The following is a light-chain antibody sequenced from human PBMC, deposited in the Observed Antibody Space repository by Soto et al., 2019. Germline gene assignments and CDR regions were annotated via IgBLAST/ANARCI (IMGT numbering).Light chain of an antibody. CDR1: QYINDF. CDR3: QQMYNIPRT. V-gene: IGKV1-39*01. CDR2: SAS. Sequence: DIQLTQSPSSLSASVGDRVTVTCRASQYINDFLNWYQQKPGKAPRLLIYSASTLHTGVSSTFSGSGSGTEFTLTITSLQPEDVATYYCQQMYNIPRTFVQGTRVEL. J-gene: IGKJ1*01.